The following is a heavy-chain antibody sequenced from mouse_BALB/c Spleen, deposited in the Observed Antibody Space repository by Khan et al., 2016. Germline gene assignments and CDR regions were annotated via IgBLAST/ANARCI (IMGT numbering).Heavy chain of an antibody. V-gene: IGHV1S136*01. J-gene: IGHJ3*01. Sequence: EVQLQESGPDLVKPGASVKMSCKASGYTFTSYVMHWVKQKPGQGLEWIGYINPYNDGTKYNEKFKGKATLTSDKSSSTAYMEVSSLTSEDSAFYYGARLDRYQPWFAYWGQGTLVTVSA. CDR2: INPYNDGT. CDR1: GYTFTSYV. CDR3: ARLDRYQPWFAY. D-gene: IGHD2-14*01.